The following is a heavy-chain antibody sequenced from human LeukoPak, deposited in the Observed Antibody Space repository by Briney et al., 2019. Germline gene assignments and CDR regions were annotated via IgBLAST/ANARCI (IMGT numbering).Heavy chain of an antibody. CDR2: ISYDGSNK. V-gene: IGHV3-30-3*01. Sequence: PGGSLRLSCAASGFTFSSYAMHWVRQAPGKGLEWVAVISYDGSNKYYADSVKGRFTISRDNSKNTLYLQMNSLRAEDTAVYYCATSSRRYWGQGTLVTVSS. CDR3: ATSSRRY. J-gene: IGHJ4*02. CDR1: GFTFSSYA.